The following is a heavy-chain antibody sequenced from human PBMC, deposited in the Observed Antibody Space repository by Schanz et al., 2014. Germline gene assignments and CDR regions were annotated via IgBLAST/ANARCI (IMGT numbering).Heavy chain of an antibody. J-gene: IGHJ4*02. D-gene: IGHD3-3*01. Sequence: VHLLESGGGLVEPGGSLRLSCAASGFTFSDYSMNWVRQAPGKGPEWVSYIRSSSTPIYYADSVKGRFTMSRDNAKNSVFLQMNSLRAEDTAVYYCVRDSFFAFDYWGQGTLVTVSS. CDR2: IRSSSTPI. V-gene: IGHV3-48*01. CDR1: GFTFSDYS. CDR3: VRDSFFAFDY.